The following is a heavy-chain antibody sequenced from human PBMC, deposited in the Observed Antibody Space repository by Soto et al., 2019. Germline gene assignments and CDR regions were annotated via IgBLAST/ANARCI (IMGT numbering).Heavy chain of an antibody. CDR1: GDSVSSNSAA. D-gene: IGHD6-19*01. CDR3: ARAAYSSGWDPDEYYYYYYGMDG. J-gene: IGHJ6*02. Sequence: SQTLSLTCAISGDSVSSNSAAWNWIRQSPSRGLEWLGRTYYRSKWYNDYAVSVKSRITINPDTSKNQFSLQLNSVTPEDTAVYYCARAAYSSGWDPDEYYYYYYGMDGWGQGTTVTVSS. CDR2: TYYRSKWYN. V-gene: IGHV6-1*01.